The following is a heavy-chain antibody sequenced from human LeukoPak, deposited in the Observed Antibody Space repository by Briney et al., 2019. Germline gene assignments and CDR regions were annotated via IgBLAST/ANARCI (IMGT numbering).Heavy chain of an antibody. CDR2: ISSSSSYI. V-gene: IGHV3-21*04. CDR3: AKDNRAVAGNFDY. Sequence: PGGSLRLSCAASGFTFSSYSMNWVRQAPGKGLEWVSSISSSSSYIYYADSVKGRFTISRDNAKNSLYLQMNSLRAEDTALYYCAKDNRAVAGNFDYWGQGTLVTVSS. J-gene: IGHJ4*02. D-gene: IGHD6-19*01. CDR1: GFTFSSYS.